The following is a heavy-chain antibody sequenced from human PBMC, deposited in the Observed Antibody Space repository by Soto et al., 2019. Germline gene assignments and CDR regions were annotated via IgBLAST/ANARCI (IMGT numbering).Heavy chain of an antibody. V-gene: IGHV3-23*01. J-gene: IGHJ4*02. Sequence: GESLRLSCAVSGFPIGGNAMNWVCQAPGKGLEWGSGNSDSGATTYYADTVRSRFTISRDNSKHTLYLQIKSLRAEDSASYYCAKDDTSSGSLDYWGQGALVTVSS. D-gene: IGHD6-19*01. CDR1: GFPIGGNA. CDR2: NSDSGATT. CDR3: AKDDTSSGSLDY.